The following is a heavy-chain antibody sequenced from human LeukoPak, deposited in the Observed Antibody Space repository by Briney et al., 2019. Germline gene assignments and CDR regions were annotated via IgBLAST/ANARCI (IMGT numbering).Heavy chain of an antibody. D-gene: IGHD2-2*01. CDR3: ARGSKIYCSSTSCSDGMDV. J-gene: IGHJ6*02. CDR1: GYTFTSYG. V-gene: IGHV1-18*01. Sequence: ASVKVSCKASGYTFTSYGISWVRQAPGQGLEWMGWISAYNGNTNYAQKLQGRVTMTRNTSISTAYMELSSLRSEDTAVYYCARGSKIYCSSTSCSDGMDVWGQGTTVTVSS. CDR2: ISAYNGNT.